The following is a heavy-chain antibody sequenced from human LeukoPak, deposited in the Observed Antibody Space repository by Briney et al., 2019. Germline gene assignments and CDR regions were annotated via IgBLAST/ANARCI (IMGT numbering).Heavy chain of an antibody. CDR1: GITFSNYA. Sequence: PGGSLRLSCTASGITFSNYAMNWVRQAPGKGLEWVSIISGSGGSTIYADSVKGRFTISRDNSKNTLYLQMNSLRAEDTAVYYCARDGSGRVPEMSAPDYWGQGTLVTVSS. J-gene: IGHJ4*02. CDR2: ISGSGGST. D-gene: IGHD3-10*01. CDR3: ARDGSGRVPEMSAPDY. V-gene: IGHV3-23*01.